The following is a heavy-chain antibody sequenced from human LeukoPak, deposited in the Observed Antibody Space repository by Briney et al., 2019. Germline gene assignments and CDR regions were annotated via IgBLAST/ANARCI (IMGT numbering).Heavy chain of an antibody. J-gene: IGHJ4*02. D-gene: IGHD4-17*01. CDR1: GFTFSSYG. V-gene: IGHV3-33*06. Sequence: PGRSLRLSCVASGFTFSSYGMHWVRQAPGKGLEWVVVIWYDGSNKYYADSVKGRFTISRDNSKNTVYLQMNSRRAEDTAVYYCAKGRDGDYYFDYWGQGTLVTVSS. CDR2: IWYDGSNK. CDR3: AKGRDGDYYFDY.